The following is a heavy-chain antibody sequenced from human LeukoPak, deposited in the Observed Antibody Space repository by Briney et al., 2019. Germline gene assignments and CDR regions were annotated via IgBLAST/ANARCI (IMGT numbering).Heavy chain of an antibody. J-gene: IGHJ4*02. Sequence: GGSLRLSCAASGFTFDDYGMSWVRQAPGKGLEWVSGINWNGGSTGYADSVKGRFTISRDNAKNSLYLQMNSLRAEDTAVYYCATRKTYYYDSSGDYWGQGTLVTVSS. CDR1: GFTFDDYG. V-gene: IGHV3-20*04. CDR2: INWNGGST. CDR3: ATRKTYYYDSSGDY. D-gene: IGHD3-22*01.